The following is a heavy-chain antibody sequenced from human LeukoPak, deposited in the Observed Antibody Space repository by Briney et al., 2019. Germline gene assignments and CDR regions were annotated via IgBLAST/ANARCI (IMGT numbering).Heavy chain of an antibody. CDR2: IYYSGST. D-gene: IGHD5-18*01. CDR1: GGSVSSASYY. V-gene: IGHV4-61*01. CDR3: ARTARRVVTDFQH. J-gene: IGHJ1*01. Sequence: PSETLSLTCIVSGGSVSSASYYRSWIRQPPGKGLEWIGYIYYSGSTNYNPSLKSRVTISVDTSKNQFSLKLSSVTAADTAMYYCARTARRVVTDFQHWGQGTLVTVSS.